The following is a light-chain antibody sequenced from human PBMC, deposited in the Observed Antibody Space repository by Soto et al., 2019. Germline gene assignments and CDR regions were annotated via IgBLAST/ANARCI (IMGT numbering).Light chain of an antibody. CDR3: CSYAGSNNLI. CDR1: SSDIGAYNY. Sequence: QSVLTXPPSASGSPGQSVTISCTGTSSDIGAYNYVSWYQQYPGKAPKLMIFEVSKRPSGVPDRFSGSKSGNTASLTVSGLQAEDEADYYCCSYAGSNNLIFGTGTKVTVL. J-gene: IGLJ1*01. CDR2: EVS. V-gene: IGLV2-8*01.